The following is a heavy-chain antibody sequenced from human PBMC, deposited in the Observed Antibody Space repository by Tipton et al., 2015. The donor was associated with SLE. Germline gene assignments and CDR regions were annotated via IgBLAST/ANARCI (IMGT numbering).Heavy chain of an antibody. CDR2: INQGGGA. D-gene: IGHD3-3*01. J-gene: IGHJ4*02. CDR3: AGFWLFGEVTDDY. V-gene: IGHV4-39*07. CDR1: GGSISSSSYY. Sequence: TLPLTCTVSGGSISSSSYYWGWIRQPPGKGLEWIGIINQGGGAYYNSSLKSRVTISLDTSKNQFSLKLSSVTAADTAVYYCAGFWLFGEVTDDYWGQGTLVTVSS.